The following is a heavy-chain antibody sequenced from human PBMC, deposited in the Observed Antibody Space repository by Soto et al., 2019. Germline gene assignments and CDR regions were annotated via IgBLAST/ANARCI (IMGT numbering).Heavy chain of an antibody. V-gene: IGHV3-30*18. J-gene: IGHJ4*02. D-gene: IGHD3-10*01. CDR3: AKRYYYGSGSSWYYLDY. Sequence: QVQLVESGGGVVQPGRSLRLSCAASGFNFSSYGMRWVRQAPGKGLEWVAVILYDGSNKYYADSVKGRFTISRDNSKNTLYLQMNSLRAEDTAVYYCAKRYYYGSGSSWYYLDYWGQGTLVTVSS. CDR1: GFNFSSYG. CDR2: ILYDGSNK.